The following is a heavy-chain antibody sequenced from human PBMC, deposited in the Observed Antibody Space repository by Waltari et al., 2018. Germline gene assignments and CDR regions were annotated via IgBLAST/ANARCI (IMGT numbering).Heavy chain of an antibody. J-gene: IGHJ4*02. Sequence: QVQLVESGGGVVQPGRSLRLSCAASGFTFSSYGMHWVRRAPGKGLEWVAVIWYDGSNKYYADSVKGRFTISRDNSKNTLYLQMNSLRAEDTAVYYCARDGSKTTVTFDYWGQGTLVTVSS. CDR3: ARDGSKTTVTFDY. CDR2: IWYDGSNK. V-gene: IGHV3-33*01. D-gene: IGHD4-17*01. CDR1: GFTFSSYG.